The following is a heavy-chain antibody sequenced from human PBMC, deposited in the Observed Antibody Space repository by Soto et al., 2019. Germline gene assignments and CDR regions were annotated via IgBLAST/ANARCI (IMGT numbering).Heavy chain of an antibody. CDR1: GYTFTSYA. CDR3: AREAPPEDY. J-gene: IGHJ4*02. CDR2: ISAYNGKT. Sequence: ASVKVSCKASGYTFTSYAISWVRQAPGQGLEWMGWISAYNGKTKYAQKHQGRVTMTTDTSTSTAYMEMRSLRSDDTAVYFCAREAPPEDYWGQGTLVTVSS. V-gene: IGHV1-18*01.